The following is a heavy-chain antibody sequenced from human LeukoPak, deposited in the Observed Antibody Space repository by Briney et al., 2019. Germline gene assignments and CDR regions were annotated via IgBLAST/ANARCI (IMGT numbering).Heavy chain of an antibody. CDR3: ARLDTAMGPIDY. V-gene: IGHV4-38-2*02. CDR1: GGSISSYY. Sequence: PSETLSLTCTVSGGSISSYYWGWIRKPPGKGLEWIGSIYHSGSTYYNPSLKSRVTISVDTSKNQFSLKLSSVTAADTAVYYCARLDTAMGPIDYWGQGTLVTVSS. J-gene: IGHJ4*02. CDR2: IYHSGST. D-gene: IGHD5-18*01.